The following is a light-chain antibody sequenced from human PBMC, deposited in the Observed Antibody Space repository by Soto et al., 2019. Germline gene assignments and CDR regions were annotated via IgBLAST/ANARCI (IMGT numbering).Light chain of an antibody. CDR1: SSDVGSYNL. CDR3: CSYAGSSTVG. J-gene: IGLJ2*01. CDR2: EGS. Sequence: SALTQPASVSGSPGQSITISCTGTSSDVGSYNLVSWYQQHPGKAPKLMIYEGSKRPSGVSNRFSGSKSGNTASLTISGLQAEDEADYYCCSYAGSSTVGFGGGTKLTVL. V-gene: IGLV2-23*03.